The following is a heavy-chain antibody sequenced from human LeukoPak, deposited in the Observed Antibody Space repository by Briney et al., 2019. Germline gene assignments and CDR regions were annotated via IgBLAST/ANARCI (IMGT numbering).Heavy chain of an antibody. CDR1: GFTFSSYW. V-gene: IGHV3-7*01. CDR2: IKQDGSEK. J-gene: IGHJ4*02. CDR3: ARDSHIRYFEPTLDY. Sequence: PGGSLGLSCAASGFTFSSYWMSWVRQAPGKGLEWVANIKQDGSEKYYVDSVKGRFTISRDNAKNSLYLQMNSLRAEDTAVYYCARDSHIRYFEPTLDYWGQGTLVTVSS. D-gene: IGHD3-9*01.